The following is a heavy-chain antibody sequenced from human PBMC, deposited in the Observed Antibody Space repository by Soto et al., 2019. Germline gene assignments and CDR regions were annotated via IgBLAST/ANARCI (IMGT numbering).Heavy chain of an antibody. V-gene: IGHV3-33*01. CDR3: ARDDYDSSGYYYVDY. Sequence: GGSLRLSCAASGFTFSSYGMHWVLQAPGKGLEWVAVIWYDGSNKYYADSLKGRFTISRDNSKKTLYLQVNSLRAEDTAVYFCARDDYDSSGYYYVDYWGQGTLVTAPQ. CDR2: IWYDGSNK. CDR1: GFTFSSYG. J-gene: IGHJ4*02. D-gene: IGHD3-22*01.